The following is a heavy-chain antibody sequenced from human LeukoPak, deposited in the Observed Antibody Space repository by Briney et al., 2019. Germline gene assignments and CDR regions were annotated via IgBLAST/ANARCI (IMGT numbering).Heavy chain of an antibody. J-gene: IGHJ4*02. CDR1: GFTFSSYS. CDR2: ISSSSSYI. V-gene: IGHV3-21*01. Sequence: GGSLRLSCAASGFTFSSYSMNWVRQAPGKGLEWVSFISSSSSYIYYGDSVKGRFTISRDNAKNSLSLQMNSLRAEDTAVYYCARGGHYYDSSGLDYWGQGTLVTVSS. CDR3: ARGGHYYDSSGLDY. D-gene: IGHD3-22*01.